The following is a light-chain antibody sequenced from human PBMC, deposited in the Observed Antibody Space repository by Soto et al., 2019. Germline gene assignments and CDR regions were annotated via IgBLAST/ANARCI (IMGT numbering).Light chain of an antibody. J-gene: IGKJ1*01. CDR2: KAS. CDR3: QQYNNWPPWT. V-gene: IGKV1-5*03. Sequence: DIQMTQSPSTLSASVGDRVTITCRASQSVGTYLAWFQQRPGKAPKGLISKASTLESGAPSRFTGSGSGTEFALTISSLQSEDFAVYYCQQYNNWPPWTFGQGTKVDIK. CDR1: QSVGTY.